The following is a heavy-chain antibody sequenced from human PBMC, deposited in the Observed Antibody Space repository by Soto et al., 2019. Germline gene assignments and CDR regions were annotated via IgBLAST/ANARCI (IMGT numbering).Heavy chain of an antibody. Sequence: GGSLRLSCAASGFTFSGSAMHWVLQASGKGVEWVGRIRSKANSYATAYAASVKGRFTISRDDSKNTAYLQMNSLKTEDTAVYYCTSTIFGVVNDYWGQGTLVTVSS. CDR2: IRSKANSYAT. CDR1: GFTFSGSA. V-gene: IGHV3-73*01. J-gene: IGHJ4*02. D-gene: IGHD3-3*01. CDR3: TSTIFGVVNDY.